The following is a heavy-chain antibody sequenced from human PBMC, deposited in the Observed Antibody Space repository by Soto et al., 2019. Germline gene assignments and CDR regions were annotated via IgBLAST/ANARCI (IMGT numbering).Heavy chain of an antibody. D-gene: IGHD6-13*01. J-gene: IGHJ6*02. CDR3: TTGQKGLYSSSWYYYYGMDV. CDR1: GFTFSNAW. V-gene: IGHV3-15*07. Sequence: GGSLRLSCAASGFTFSNAWMNWVRQAPGKGLEWVGRIKSKTDGGTTDYAAPVKGRFTISRDDSKNTLYLQMNSLKTEDTAVYYCTTGQKGLYSSSWYYYYGMDVWGQGTTVTVSS. CDR2: IKSKTDGGTT.